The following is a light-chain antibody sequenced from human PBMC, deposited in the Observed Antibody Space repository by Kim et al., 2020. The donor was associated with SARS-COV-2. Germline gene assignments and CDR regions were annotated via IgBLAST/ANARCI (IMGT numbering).Light chain of an antibody. CDR3: QQRSNWPP. Sequence: LLSPGERATLAGRARKGVSSYLAWYQQKPGKAPRRLIYDASNRATGIPARFSGSGSGTDFTLTISSLEPEDFAVYYCQQRSNWPPFGPGTKVDIK. V-gene: IGKV3-11*01. J-gene: IGKJ3*01. CDR1: KGVSSY. CDR2: DAS.